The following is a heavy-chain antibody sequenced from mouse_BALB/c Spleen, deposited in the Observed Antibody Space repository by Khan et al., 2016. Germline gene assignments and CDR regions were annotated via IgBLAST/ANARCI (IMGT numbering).Heavy chain of an antibody. J-gene: IGHJ2*01. Sequence: EVQLQESGPGLVKPSQSLSLTCTVTGYSITSDFAWNWIRQFPGNKLEWMGYISHSGSTSYNPSLKSRFSITRDTYKNQFFLQLNSVTAEDSATYYCARGYYYGKGYFDYWGQGTTLTVSS. D-gene: IGHD1-1*01. CDR3: ARGYYYGKGYFDY. CDR2: ISHSGST. CDR1: GYSITSDFA. V-gene: IGHV3-2*02.